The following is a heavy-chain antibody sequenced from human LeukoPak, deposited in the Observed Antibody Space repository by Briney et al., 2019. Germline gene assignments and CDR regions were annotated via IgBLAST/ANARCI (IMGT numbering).Heavy chain of an antibody. V-gene: IGHV3-7*01. CDR3: TRRGYGY. Sequence: PGGSLRLSCAASGFTFSSHWMSWVRQAPGKGLEWVAHIKEDGSEIYYVDSVKGRFTISRDNAKNSLYLQMSSLRAEDTALYYCTRRGYGYLGQGTLVTVSS. CDR2: IKEDGSEI. D-gene: IGHD4-17*01. J-gene: IGHJ4*02. CDR1: GFTFSSHW.